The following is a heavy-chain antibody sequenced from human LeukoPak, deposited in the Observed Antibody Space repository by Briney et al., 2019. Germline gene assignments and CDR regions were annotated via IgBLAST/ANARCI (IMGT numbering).Heavy chain of an antibody. V-gene: IGHV4-30-4*08. D-gene: IGHD3-10*01. CDR1: GGSISSGDYY. J-gene: IGHJ3*02. CDR3: ASREDYYGPESRRGAFDI. CDR2: IYYGGST. Sequence: PSETLSLTCTVSGGSISSGDYYWSWIRQPPGKGLEWIGYIYYGGSTYYNPSLKSRVTISVDTSKNQFSLKLSSVTAADTAVYYCASREDYYGPESRRGAFDIWGQGTMVTVSS.